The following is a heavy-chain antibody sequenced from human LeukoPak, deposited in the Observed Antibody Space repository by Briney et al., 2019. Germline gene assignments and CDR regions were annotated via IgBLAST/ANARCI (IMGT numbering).Heavy chain of an antibody. J-gene: IGHJ4*02. V-gene: IGHV1-69*01. CDR3: ASRTPIAVAGTVDY. CDR1: GGTFSSYA. CDR2: IIPIFGTA. D-gene: IGHD6-19*01. Sequence: SVKVSCKASGGTFSSYAISWVRQAPGQGLEWMGGIIPIFGTANYAQKFQGRVTITADESTSTAYMELSSPRSEDTAVYYCASRTPIAVAGTVDYWGQGTLVTVSS.